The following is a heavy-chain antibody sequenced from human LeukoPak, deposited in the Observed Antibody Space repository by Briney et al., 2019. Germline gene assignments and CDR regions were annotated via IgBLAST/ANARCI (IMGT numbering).Heavy chain of an antibody. J-gene: IGHJ4*02. CDR1: GLTFSIHW. CDR3: VGGDY. CDR2: VNQDGSDK. Sequence: GGSLRLSCAASGLTFSIHWMNWVRQAPGKGLECVANVNQDGSDKYYVDSVKGRFTISRDNTKNSLYLQMNSLRAEDTAVYYCVGGDYWGQGTLVTVSS. V-gene: IGHV3-7*01.